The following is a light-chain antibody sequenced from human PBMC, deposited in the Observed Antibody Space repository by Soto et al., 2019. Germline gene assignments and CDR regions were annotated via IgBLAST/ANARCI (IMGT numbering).Light chain of an antibody. J-gene: IGKJ5*01. CDR3: QQFDNLPIT. CDR2: GAS. Sequence: DIQMTQSPSALSASVGDRVTITCRASQSITNYLNWYQHKPGQAPKLLMNGASNLEAGVPSRFSGSGSGTDFTFTISSLQPEDIATYFCQQFDNLPITFGQGTRLEIK. V-gene: IGKV1-33*01. CDR1: QSITNY.